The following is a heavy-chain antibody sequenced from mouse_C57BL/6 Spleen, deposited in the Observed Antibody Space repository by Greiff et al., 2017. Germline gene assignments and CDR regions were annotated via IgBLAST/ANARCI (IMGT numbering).Heavy chain of an antibody. D-gene: IGHD2-1*01. J-gene: IGHJ2*01. V-gene: IGHV1-52*01. Sequence: QVQLQQPGAELVRPGSSVKLSCKASGYTFTSYWMHWVKQRPIQGLEWIGNIDPSDSETHYNQKFKDKATLSVDKSSSPAYMQLSSLTSEDSAVYYCARYDYGNNYFDYWGQGTTLTVSS. CDR1: GYTFTSYW. CDR2: IDPSDSET. CDR3: ARYDYGNNYFDY.